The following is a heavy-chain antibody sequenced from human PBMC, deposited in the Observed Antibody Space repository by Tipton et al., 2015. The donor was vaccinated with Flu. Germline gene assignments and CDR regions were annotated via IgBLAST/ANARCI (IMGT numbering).Heavy chain of an antibody. CDR3: ARGGGSPSY. D-gene: IGHD2-15*01. J-gene: IGHJ4*02. CDR1: GGSISSHY. V-gene: IGHV4-59*11. CDR2: IYFTGST. Sequence: LRLSCTVSGGSISSHYWSWIRQPPGKGLEWIGYIYFTGSTNYNPSLKSRVTISVDMSKNQFSLKLTSVTAADTAVYYRARGGGSPSYWGQGTLVTVSS.